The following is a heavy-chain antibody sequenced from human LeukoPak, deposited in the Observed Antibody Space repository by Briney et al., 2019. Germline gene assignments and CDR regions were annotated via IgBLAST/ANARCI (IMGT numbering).Heavy chain of an antibody. J-gene: IGHJ4*02. V-gene: IGHV3-23*01. CDR2: ISAGGDGT. CDR3: TKFRGVSWDLLAFDY. D-gene: IGHD1-26*01. CDR1: GFTFSGNA. Sequence: GASLRLSCVASGFTFSGNAMSWVRQTPGKGLERVSAISAGGDGTYYADSVKGRFTISRDNSKDTLYLQMNSLRAEDTAMYYCTKFRGVSWDLLAFDYWGQGALVTVSS.